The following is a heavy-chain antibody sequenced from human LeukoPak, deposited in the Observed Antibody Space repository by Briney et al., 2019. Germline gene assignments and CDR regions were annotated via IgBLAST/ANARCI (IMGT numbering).Heavy chain of an antibody. J-gene: IGHJ3*02. V-gene: IGHV4-59*01. D-gene: IGHD2-15*01. CDR1: GGSISSYY. CDR3: ARDFSYCSGGSCDVFDI. Sequence: SETLSLTCTVSGGSISSYYWSWIRQPPGKGLEWIGYIYYSGSTNYNPSLKSRVTISVDTSKNQFSLKLSSVTAADTAVYYCARDFSYCSGGSCDVFDIWGQGTMVTVSS. CDR2: IYYSGST.